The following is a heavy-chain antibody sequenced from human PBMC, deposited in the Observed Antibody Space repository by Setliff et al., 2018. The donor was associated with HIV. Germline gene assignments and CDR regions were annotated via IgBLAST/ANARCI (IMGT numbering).Heavy chain of an antibody. CDR1: GVSISSGTYY. D-gene: IGHD3-10*02. Sequence: SETLSLTCTVSGVSISSGTYYWSWVRQPAGKGLEWIGRIYTSGSTNYNPSLKSRVTIPLDTSKNQFSLKLSSVTAADTAVYYCARGLGGWSVFDPWGKGTTVTVSS. V-gene: IGHV4-61*02. J-gene: IGHJ6*04. CDR2: IYTSGST. CDR3: ARGLGGWSVFDP.